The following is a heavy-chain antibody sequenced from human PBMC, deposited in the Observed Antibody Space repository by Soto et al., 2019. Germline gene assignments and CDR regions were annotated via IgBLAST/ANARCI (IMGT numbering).Heavy chain of an antibody. CDR1: TDSFNDYY. D-gene: IGHD5-18*01. CDR2: IYHTGNT. V-gene: IGHV4-59*13. J-gene: IGHJ3*01. Sequence: QVRLHESGPGLLKPSETLSLTCTVSTDSFNDYYWRWIRQPTGKGLEWIGSIYHTGNTNYNHSLERRVSISVDTSKIQFSLSLSSVTAADTAVYYCARDVGIHDAFDLWGQATSVTVSS. CDR3: ARDVGIHDAFDL.